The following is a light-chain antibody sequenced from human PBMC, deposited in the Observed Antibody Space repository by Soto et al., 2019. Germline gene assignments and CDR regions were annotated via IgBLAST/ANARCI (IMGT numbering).Light chain of an antibody. J-gene: IGLJ1*01. V-gene: IGLV2-8*01. CDR3: SSYAGSNNFGV. Sequence: QSALTQPPSASGSPGQSVTISCTGTSSDVGGYNYVSWYQHHPGKAPKLMIYEVSKRPSGVPDRFSGSKSGNTASLTVSGLQAEDESDYYCSSYAGSNNFGVFGTGTKVTVL. CDR1: SSDVGGYNY. CDR2: EVS.